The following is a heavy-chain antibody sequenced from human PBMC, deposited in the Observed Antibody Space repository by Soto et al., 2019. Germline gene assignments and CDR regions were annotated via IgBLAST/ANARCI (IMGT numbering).Heavy chain of an antibody. D-gene: IGHD3-10*01. J-gene: IGHJ4*02. CDR1: GGSISSSNW. V-gene: IGHV4-4*02. CDR2: IYHSGST. CDR3: AGFGELLSWGVDY. Sequence: PSETLSLTCAVSGGSISSSNWWSWVRQPPGKGLEWIGEIYHSGSTNYNPSLKSRVTISVDKSKNQFSLKLSSVTAADTAVYYCAGFGELLSWGVDYWGQGTLVTVSS.